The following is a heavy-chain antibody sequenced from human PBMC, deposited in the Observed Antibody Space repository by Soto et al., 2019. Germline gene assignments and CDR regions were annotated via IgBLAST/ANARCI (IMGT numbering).Heavy chain of an antibody. J-gene: IGHJ4*02. Sequence: EVQLVESGGGLVQPGRSLRLSCAASGFTFDDYAMHWVRQAPGKGLEWVSGISWNSGSIGYADSVKGRFTISRDNAKNSLYLQMNSLRAEDTALYYCAKDTAAGTGFDYWGQGTLVTVSS. CDR3: AKDTAAGTGFDY. V-gene: IGHV3-9*01. CDR1: GFTFDDYA. CDR2: ISWNSGSI. D-gene: IGHD6-13*01.